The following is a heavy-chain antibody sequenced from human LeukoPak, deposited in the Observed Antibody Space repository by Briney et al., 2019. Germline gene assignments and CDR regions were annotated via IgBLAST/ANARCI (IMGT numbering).Heavy chain of an antibody. V-gene: IGHV3-53*01. CDR2: IYSGGTT. CDR1: GFTFSDYY. Sequence: PGGSLRLSCAASGFTFSDYYMSWIRQAPGKGLEWVSLIYSGGTTYYADSVKGRFTISRDNSKNTLYLQMNSLRAEDTAVYYCARRAGAYSHPYDYWGQGTLVTVSS. D-gene: IGHD4/OR15-4a*01. CDR3: ARRAGAYSHPYDY. J-gene: IGHJ4*02.